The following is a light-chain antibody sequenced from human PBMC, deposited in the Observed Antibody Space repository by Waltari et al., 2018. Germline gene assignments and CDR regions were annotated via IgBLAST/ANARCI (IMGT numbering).Light chain of an antibody. CDR3: QQYRDSYS. V-gene: IGKV3-15*01. CDR2: DAA. Sequence: IVMTQSPATLSVSPGEGAILSCRASQGIGSNVAWYQQKPVQAPRLLIYDAATRSTDLPTRFSGSWSGTEFTLIISSLQSEDFAVYYCQQYRDSYSFGQGTKLEMK. CDR1: QGIGSN. J-gene: IGKJ2*01.